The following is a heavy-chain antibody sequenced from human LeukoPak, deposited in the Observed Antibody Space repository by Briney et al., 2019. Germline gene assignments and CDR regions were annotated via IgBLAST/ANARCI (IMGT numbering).Heavy chain of an antibody. CDR1: GFTFTNAW. Sequence: SGGSLRLSCAASGFTFTNAWMNWVRQAPGKGLEWVGRIKSEADGETIDYAAPVKGRFTFSRDDSKNMLYLQMNSLKSEDTAVYYCSTLTSRGLSDSWGQGTLVTVSS. J-gene: IGHJ4*02. V-gene: IGHV3-15*07. CDR2: IKSEADGETI. D-gene: IGHD1-20*01. CDR3: STLTSRGLSDS.